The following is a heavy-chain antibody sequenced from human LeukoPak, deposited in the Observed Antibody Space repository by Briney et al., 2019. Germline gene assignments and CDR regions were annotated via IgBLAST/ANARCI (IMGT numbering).Heavy chain of an antibody. V-gene: IGHV3-7*01. D-gene: IGHD5-12*01. CDR2: IKQDGSEK. Sequence: GRSLRLSCAASGFTFSSYWMSWVRQAPGKGLEWVANIKQDGSEKYYVDSVKGRFTISRDNAKNSLYLQMNSLRAEDTAVYYCASTFRGYSGYANFDYWGQGTLVTVSS. J-gene: IGHJ4*02. CDR3: ASTFRGYSGYANFDY. CDR1: GFTFSSYW.